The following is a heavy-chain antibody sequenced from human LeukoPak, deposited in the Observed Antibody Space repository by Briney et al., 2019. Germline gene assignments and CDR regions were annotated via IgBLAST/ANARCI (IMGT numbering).Heavy chain of an antibody. CDR2: INPNSGGT. CDR3: ARSYCSGGSCYEY. D-gene: IGHD2-15*01. CDR1: GYTFTVYY. Sequence: GASVKVSFKASGYTFTVYYMHWVRQAPGQGLEWMGWINPNSGGTNYAQKFQGGVTITRDTSISTAYMELSRLRSDDTAVYYCARSYCSGGSCYEYWGQGTLVTVSS. V-gene: IGHV1-2*02. J-gene: IGHJ4*02.